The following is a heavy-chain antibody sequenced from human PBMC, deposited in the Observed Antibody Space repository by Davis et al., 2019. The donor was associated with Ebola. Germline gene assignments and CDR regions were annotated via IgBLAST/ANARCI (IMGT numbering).Heavy chain of an antibody. D-gene: IGHD3-3*01. Sequence: PGGSLRLSCVASGFTFSDYNMHWVRHAPGEGLMWVARISGDGTRTKYADSVDGWFTVSRDNAKDTLFLQMISLRVEDTAVYYCARSEIRFFAPDYWGQGTLVSVSS. J-gene: IGHJ4*02. V-gene: IGHV3-74*03. CDR1: GFTFSDYN. CDR2: ISGDGTRT. CDR3: ARSEIRFFAPDY.